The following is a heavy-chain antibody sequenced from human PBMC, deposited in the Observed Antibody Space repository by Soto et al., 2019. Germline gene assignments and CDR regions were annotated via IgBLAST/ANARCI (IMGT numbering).Heavy chain of an antibody. CDR3: AHGYVQLLATFHYFDS. CDR2: IYWADDK. CDR1: GFSITGNGEG. D-gene: IGHD2-2*01. J-gene: IGHJ4*02. Sequence: SGPTLVNPTQTLTLTFTSSGFSITGNGEGVGWIRQPPGKALEWLALIYWADDKRYSPSLRNRLTITLDNSKDQVILTMTDMGPADTATYYCAHGYVQLLATFHYFDSWGQGTQVTVSS. V-gene: IGHV2-5*02.